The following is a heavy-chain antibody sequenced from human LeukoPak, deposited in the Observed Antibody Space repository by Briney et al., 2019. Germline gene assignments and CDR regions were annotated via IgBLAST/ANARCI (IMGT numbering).Heavy chain of an antibody. J-gene: IGHJ4*02. V-gene: IGHV4-59*01. Sequence: SETLSLTCTVSGGSISSYYWSWIRQPPGKGLEWIGYIYYSGSTNYNPSLKSRVTISVDTSKNQFFLKLSSVTAADTAVYYCAREVLYYYDSSGYYYFDYWGQGTLVTVSS. CDR1: GGSISSYY. CDR3: AREVLYYYDSSGYYYFDY. D-gene: IGHD3-22*01. CDR2: IYYSGST.